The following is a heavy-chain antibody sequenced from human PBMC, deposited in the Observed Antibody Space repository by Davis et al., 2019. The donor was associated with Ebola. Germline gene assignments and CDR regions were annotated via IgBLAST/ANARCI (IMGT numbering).Heavy chain of an antibody. CDR1: GASIRSNSHY. CDR3: ARLDPGAWFGELLRYYFDH. V-gene: IGHV4-39*01. Sequence: SETLSLTCTVSGASIRSNSHYWGWVRQPPGKGLEWIGRFSFGETTNYNPSLKSRVAISVDTSKNQFSLKLSSVTAADTAEFYCARLDPGAWFGELLRYYFDHWGQGTLVTVSS. J-gene: IGHJ4*02. CDR2: FSFGETT. D-gene: IGHD3-10*01.